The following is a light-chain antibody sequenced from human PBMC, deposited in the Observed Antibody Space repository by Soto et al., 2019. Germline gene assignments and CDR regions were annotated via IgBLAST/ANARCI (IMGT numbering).Light chain of an antibody. Sequence: DIQMTQSPSSLSASVGDRVTITCRASQTISNYVNWYQHEPGEAPKLLIHAASSLQGGVPSRFSGSGSGTDFTLTISSLQPDDFATYYCQQTYTTPLTFGGGTKVEI. CDR3: QQTYTTPLT. V-gene: IGKV1-39*01. J-gene: IGKJ4*01. CDR2: AAS. CDR1: QTISNY.